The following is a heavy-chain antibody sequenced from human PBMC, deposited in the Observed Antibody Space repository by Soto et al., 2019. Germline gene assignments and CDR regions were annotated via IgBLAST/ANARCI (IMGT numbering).Heavy chain of an antibody. D-gene: IGHD3-16*01. V-gene: IGHV4-59*08. CDR1: GGSISSDY. CDR2: IYYSGST. J-gene: IGHJ4*02. Sequence: PSETLSLTCTVSGGSISSDYWSWIRQPPGKGLEWIGYIYYSGSTNYNPSLKSRVTISVDTSKNQFSLKLSSVTAADTAVYYWAGRGGPVFDYGGQGTLVTVS. CDR3: AGRGGPVFDY.